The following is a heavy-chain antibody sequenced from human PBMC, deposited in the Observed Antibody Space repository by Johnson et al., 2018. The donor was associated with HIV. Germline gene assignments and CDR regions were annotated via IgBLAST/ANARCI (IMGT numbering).Heavy chain of an antibody. V-gene: IGHV3-74*02. Sequence: VQLVEFGGGVVQPGKSLRLSCAASGFTFSSYGMHWVRQVPGKGLVWVSRINSDGSTTTYADSVKGRFTISRDNAKNTLYLQMNSLRAEDTALYYCVRWGSGWSAFDVWGQGTMVTVSS. D-gene: IGHD6-19*01. CDR1: GFTFSSYG. CDR2: INSDGSTT. CDR3: VRWGSGWSAFDV. J-gene: IGHJ3*01.